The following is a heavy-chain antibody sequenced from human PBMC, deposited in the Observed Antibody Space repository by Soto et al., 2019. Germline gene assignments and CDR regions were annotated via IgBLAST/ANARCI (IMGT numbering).Heavy chain of an antibody. CDR1: GYSFTSYW. Sequence: GESLKISCNGSGYSFTSYWIGWVRQMPGKGLEWMGIIYPGDSDTRYSPSFQGQVTISADKSISTAYLQWSSLKASDTAMYYCARVYDSSGLYYYYGMDVWGQVTTVTVPS. CDR2: IYPGDSDT. D-gene: IGHD3-22*01. CDR3: ARVYDSSGLYYYYGMDV. J-gene: IGHJ6*02. V-gene: IGHV5-51*01.